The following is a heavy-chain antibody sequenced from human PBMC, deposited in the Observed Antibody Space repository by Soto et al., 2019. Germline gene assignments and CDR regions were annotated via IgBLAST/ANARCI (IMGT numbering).Heavy chain of an antibody. V-gene: IGHV4-4*02. CDR2: IFHTGNT. J-gene: IGHJ4*02. D-gene: IGHD3-22*01. Sequence: QVQLQESGPGLVQPSGTLSLTCTISGVSISSGKWWSWVRQPPGEALEWIVEIFHTGNTDYKPSLKSRVSILVDKSKNQFSLNLDSVTAADTAVYYCARNLFDSRGYPPEVWGQGILVTVSS. CDR3: ARNLFDSRGYPPEV. CDR1: GVSISSGKW.